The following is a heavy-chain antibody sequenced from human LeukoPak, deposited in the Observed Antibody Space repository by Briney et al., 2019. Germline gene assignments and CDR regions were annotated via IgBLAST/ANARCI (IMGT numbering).Heavy chain of an antibody. CDR2: IYSGGGT. D-gene: IGHD2-15*01. V-gene: IGHV3-66*02. Sequence: PGGSLRLSCAASGFTVSSNYMNWVRQAPGKGLEWVSIIYSGGGTYYTDSVKGRFTISRDNSKNTLYLQMNSLRAEDTAVYYCASGYCSGGSCYPVYLDYWGQGTLVTVSS. J-gene: IGHJ4*02. CDR3: ASGYCSGGSCYPVYLDY. CDR1: GFTVSSNY.